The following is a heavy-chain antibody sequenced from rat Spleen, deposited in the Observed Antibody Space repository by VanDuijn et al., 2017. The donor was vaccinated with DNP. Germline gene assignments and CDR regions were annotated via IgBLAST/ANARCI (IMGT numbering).Heavy chain of an antibody. Sequence: VQLQESGPGLVKPSQSLSLTCSVTGYSITSNYWGWIRKFPGNKMEWIGHISYSGSTSYNPSLKSRISITRDTSKNQLFLQVNSVTTEDTATYYCARWPGYNPPYAMDAWGQGTSVTVSS. CDR3: ARWPGYNPPYAMDA. CDR1: GYSITSNY. D-gene: IGHD1-9*01. V-gene: IGHV3-1*01. CDR2: ISYSGST. J-gene: IGHJ4*01.